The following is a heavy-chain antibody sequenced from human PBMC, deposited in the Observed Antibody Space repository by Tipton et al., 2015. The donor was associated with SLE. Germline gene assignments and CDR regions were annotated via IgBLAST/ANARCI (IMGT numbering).Heavy chain of an antibody. CDR3: ASRGCSSTSCSGWFDP. Sequence: TLSLTCAVYGGSFSGGYWSWIRQPPGQGLEWIGEIYHSGTTNYNPPLKSRVTISVDTSKKQFSLKLTSVTAADPAVYYCASRGCSSTSCSGWFDPWGRGTLVTVS. D-gene: IGHD2-2*01. CDR2: IYHSGTT. V-gene: IGHV4-34*01. J-gene: IGHJ5*02. CDR1: GGSFSGGY.